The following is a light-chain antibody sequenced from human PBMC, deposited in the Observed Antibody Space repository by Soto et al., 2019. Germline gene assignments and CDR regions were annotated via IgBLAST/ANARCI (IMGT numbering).Light chain of an antibody. CDR3: SSYTSSNTVV. CDR1: SSDVGGYDY. Sequence: QSALTQPASVSGSPGQSITISCTGTSSDVGGYDYVSWYQHHPGKAPKLIIYDINNRPSGVSNRFSGSKSGNTASLTISGLQAEDEADYHCSSYTSSNTVVFGGGTKVTVL. J-gene: IGLJ3*02. CDR2: DIN. V-gene: IGLV2-14*03.